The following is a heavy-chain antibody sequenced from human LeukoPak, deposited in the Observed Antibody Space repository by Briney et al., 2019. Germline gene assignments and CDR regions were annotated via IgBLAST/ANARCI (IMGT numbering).Heavy chain of an antibody. J-gene: IGHJ4*02. V-gene: IGHV3-23*01. CDR2: ISGSGGST. CDR1: GFTFSSYA. D-gene: IGHD1-26*01. CDR3: ARKWGATTGDY. Sequence: GGSLRLSCAASGFTFSSYAMSWVRQAPGKGLEWVSAISGSGGSTYYADSVKGRLTISRDNSKNTLYLQMNSLRAGDTAVYYCARKWGATTGDYWGQGTLVTVSS.